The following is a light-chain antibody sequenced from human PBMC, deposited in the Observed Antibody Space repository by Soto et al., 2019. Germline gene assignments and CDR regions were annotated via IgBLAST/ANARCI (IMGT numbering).Light chain of an antibody. CDR1: QSIRSW. J-gene: IGKJ5*01. Sequence: DIQMTQSPSTLSASVGDSVTITFRPSQSIRSWLAWYQQKPGKAPKLLIYDASSLESGVPSRFRGSGSGTDFTLTISSLQPEDVATYFCQQYHSYPITFGQGTRLEIK. V-gene: IGKV1-5*01. CDR2: DAS. CDR3: QQYHSYPIT.